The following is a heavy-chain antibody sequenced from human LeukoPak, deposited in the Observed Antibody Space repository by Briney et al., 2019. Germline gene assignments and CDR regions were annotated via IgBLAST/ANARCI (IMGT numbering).Heavy chain of an antibody. J-gene: IGHJ5*02. CDR1: GGSISTYY. D-gene: IGHD6-13*01. V-gene: IGHV4-59*01. CDR3: AKAVAAAGRFGFDP. CDR2: IYNSGST. Sequence: PSETLSLTCTVSGGSISTYYWSWIRQPPGKGLEWIGYIYNSGSTNYNPSLQSRVTISVDTSKYQFSLRLTSVTAADTAVYYCAKAVAAAGRFGFDPWGQGTLVTVSS.